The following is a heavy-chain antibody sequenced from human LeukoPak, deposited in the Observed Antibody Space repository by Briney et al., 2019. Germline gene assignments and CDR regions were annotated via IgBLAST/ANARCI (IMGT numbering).Heavy chain of an antibody. Sequence: PSGTLSLTCAVSGGSISSSNWWSWVREPPGKGLEWIGEIYHSGSTNYNPSLKSRVTISVDKSKNQFSLKLSSVTAADTAVYYCARDLLAAAGNYYYYYMDVWGEGTTVTVSS. CDR2: IYHSGST. CDR1: GGSISSSNW. V-gene: IGHV4-4*02. J-gene: IGHJ6*03. CDR3: ARDLLAAAGNYYYYYMDV. D-gene: IGHD6-13*01.